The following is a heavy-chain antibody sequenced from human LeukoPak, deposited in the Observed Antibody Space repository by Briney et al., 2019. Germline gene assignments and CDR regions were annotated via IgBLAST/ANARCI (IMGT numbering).Heavy chain of an antibody. Sequence: SETLSLTCTVSGGSISSGGYYWSWIRQHPGKGLEWIGYIYYSGGTYYNPSLKSRVTISVDTSKNQFSLKLSSVTAADTAVYYCARVLKGVWFGELSRYNWFDPWGQGTLVTVSS. CDR2: IYYSGGT. CDR1: GGSISSGGYY. D-gene: IGHD3-10*01. J-gene: IGHJ5*02. V-gene: IGHV4-31*03. CDR3: ARVLKGVWFGELSRYNWFDP.